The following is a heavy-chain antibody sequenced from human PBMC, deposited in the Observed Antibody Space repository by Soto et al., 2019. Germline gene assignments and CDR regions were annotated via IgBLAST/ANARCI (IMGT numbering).Heavy chain of an antibody. J-gene: IGHJ5*02. CDR1: GGSITSSSYY. V-gene: IGHV4-39*01. Sequence: QLHLRESGPGLVKPSETLSLTGTVSGGSITSSSYYWGWIRQPPGKGLEWIGSIYYSGSTYYNPSLQRRVTISVDTSKNQFSLKLSSVTGADTSVYYCATQEVGGTYVYTFDPWGQGTLVTVSS. CDR3: ATQEVGGTYVYTFDP. D-gene: IGHD1-26*01. CDR2: IYYSGST.